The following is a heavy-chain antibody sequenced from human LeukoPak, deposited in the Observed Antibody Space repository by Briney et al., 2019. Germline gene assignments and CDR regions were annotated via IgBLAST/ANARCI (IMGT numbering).Heavy chain of an antibody. D-gene: IGHD5-12*01. Sequence: ASVKVSCKASGYTFTAYYMHWVRQAPGQGLEWMGWINPNSGDTNYAQKFQGRVTMTRDTSISTAYMELSGLRLDDTAVYYCARDKWLRDYWGQGTLVTVSS. CDR2: INPNSGDT. CDR1: GYTFTAYY. J-gene: IGHJ4*02. V-gene: IGHV1-2*02. CDR3: ARDKWLRDY.